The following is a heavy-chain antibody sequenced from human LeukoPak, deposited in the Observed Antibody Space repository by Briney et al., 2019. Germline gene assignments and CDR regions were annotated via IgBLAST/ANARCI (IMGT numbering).Heavy chain of an antibody. J-gene: IGHJ5*02. D-gene: IGHD3-9*01. CDR2: IYDSGST. Sequence: SETLSLTCTVSGGSISSYYWSWIRQPPGKGLEWIGYIYDSGSTNYNPSLKSRVTISVDTSKNEFSLKLSSVTAADTAVYYCARQGSSFDYWFDPWGQGTLVTVSS. CDR3: ARQGSSFDYWFDP. CDR1: GGSISSYY. V-gene: IGHV4-59*08.